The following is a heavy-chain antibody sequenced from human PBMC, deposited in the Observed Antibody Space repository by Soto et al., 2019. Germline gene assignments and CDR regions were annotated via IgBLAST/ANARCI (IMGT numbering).Heavy chain of an antibody. V-gene: IGHV3-23*01. D-gene: IGHD4-4*01. Sequence: PGGSLRLSCAASGVTFSSYALTWVRQAPGKGLEWVSTISAGGGGTYYADSVKGRFTISRDNSKNTLYLQMSSLSAEDTAVYYCEKGGTATPLSGWFDPWGQGTLVTVSS. J-gene: IGHJ5*02. CDR1: GVTFSSYA. CDR2: ISAGGGGT. CDR3: EKGGTATPLSGWFDP.